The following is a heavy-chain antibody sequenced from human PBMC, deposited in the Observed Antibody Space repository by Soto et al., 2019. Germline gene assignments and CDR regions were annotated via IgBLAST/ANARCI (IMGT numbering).Heavy chain of an antibody. Sequence: EAQLVESGGGLVQPGGSLRLSCAASGFTFSSAWMHWVRQVPGKGLVWVSRINADGTSTNYADSVKGRFTISRDNAKNTLYLPMDSLRADDTAVYFCASRGNYDNRAFDLWGQGTVVTVSS. CDR2: INADGTST. CDR1: GFTFSSAW. J-gene: IGHJ3*01. V-gene: IGHV3-74*01. CDR3: ASRGNYDNRAFDL. D-gene: IGHD3-10*01.